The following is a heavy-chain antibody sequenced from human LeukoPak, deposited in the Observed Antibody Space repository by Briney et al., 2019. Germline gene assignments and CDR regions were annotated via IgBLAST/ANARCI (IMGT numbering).Heavy chain of an antibody. CDR1: GGTFSSYA. J-gene: IGHJ4*02. Sequence: SVKVSCTASGGTFSSYAISWVRQAPGQGLEWMGRLIPILGIANYAQKFQGRVTITADKSTSTAYMELSSLRSEDTAVYYCARGTDNDYGEDRDYWGQGTLVTVSS. V-gene: IGHV1-69*04. D-gene: IGHD4-17*01. CDR3: ARGTDNDYGEDRDY. CDR2: LIPILGIA.